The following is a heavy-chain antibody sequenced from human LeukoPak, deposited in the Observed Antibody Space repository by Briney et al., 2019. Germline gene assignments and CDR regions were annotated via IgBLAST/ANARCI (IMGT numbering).Heavy chain of an antibody. D-gene: IGHD2-2*01. CDR1: GFTFSGYA. Sequence: GRSLRLSCAASGFTFSGYAMSWVRQAPGKGLEWVSAISGGGAGTYYADSVKGRFTISRDNSKNTLYLQMYSLRAEDTAVYYCARLPAAINGYFDPWGQGTLVTVSS. J-gene: IGHJ5*02. V-gene: IGHV3-23*01. CDR2: ISGGGAGT. CDR3: ARLPAAINGYFDP.